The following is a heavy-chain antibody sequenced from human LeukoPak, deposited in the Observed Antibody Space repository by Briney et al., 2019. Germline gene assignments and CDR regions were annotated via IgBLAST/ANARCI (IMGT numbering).Heavy chain of an antibody. J-gene: IGHJ6*02. Sequence: GGSLRLSCAASGLTFSDYYMSWIRQAPGKGLEWVSYISSSGSTIYYADSVKGRFTISRDNAKNSLYLQMNSLRSEDTAVYYCARGSGPYYYYGMDVWGQGTTVTVSS. CDR3: ARGSGPYYYYGMDV. CDR1: GLTFSDYY. CDR2: ISSSGSTI. V-gene: IGHV3-11*01. D-gene: IGHD6-19*01.